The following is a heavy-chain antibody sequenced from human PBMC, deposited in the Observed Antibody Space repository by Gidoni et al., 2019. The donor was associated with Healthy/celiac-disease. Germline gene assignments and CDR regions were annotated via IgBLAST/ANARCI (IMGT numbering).Heavy chain of an antibody. CDR1: GFTFSSYA. D-gene: IGHD2-15*01. CDR3: ARDPRVGVVAAIGWFDP. Sequence: QVQLVESGGGVVQPGRSLRLSCAASGFTFSSYAMHWVRQAPGKGLEWVAVISYDGSNKDYADSVKGRFTISRDNSKNTLYLQMNSLRAEDTAVYYCARDPRVGVVAAIGWFDPWGQGTLVTVSS. J-gene: IGHJ5*02. CDR2: ISYDGSNK. V-gene: IGHV3-30-3*01.